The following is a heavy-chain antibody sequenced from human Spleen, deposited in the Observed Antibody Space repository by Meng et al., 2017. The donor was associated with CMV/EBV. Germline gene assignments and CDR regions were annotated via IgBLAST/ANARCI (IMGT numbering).Heavy chain of an antibody. D-gene: IGHD6-19*01. Sequence: SGFIFSIYSMHWVRQAPGKGLEWVAVISYDESNKYYADSVKGRFAISRDNSKSTLYLQVNSLRAEDTAVYYCARTSHSSGWNSYFDYWGQGTLVTVSS. CDR2: ISYDESNK. V-gene: IGHV3-30*09. CDR3: ARTSHSSGWNSYFDY. J-gene: IGHJ4*02. CDR1: GFIFSIYS.